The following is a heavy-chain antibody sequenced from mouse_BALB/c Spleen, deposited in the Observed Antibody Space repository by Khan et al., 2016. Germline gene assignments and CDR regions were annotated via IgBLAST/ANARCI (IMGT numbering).Heavy chain of an antibody. CDR1: GFNIKDYY. J-gene: IGHJ4*01. CDR3: NACDYNAMDY. CDR2: IDPENGDT. Sequence: VQLQQSGAELVRSGASVKLSCTASGFNIKDYYMHWVKQRPEQGLEWIGWIDPENGDTEYAPKFQGKATMTADTSSNTAYLQLSSMTSEATAVYDCNACDYNAMDYWGQGTSVTVSS. V-gene: IGHV14-4*02.